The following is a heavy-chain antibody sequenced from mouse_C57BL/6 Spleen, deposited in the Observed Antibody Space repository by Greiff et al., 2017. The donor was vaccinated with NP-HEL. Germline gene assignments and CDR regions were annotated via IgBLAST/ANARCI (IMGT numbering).Heavy chain of an antibody. Sequence: QVQLQQPGAELVKPGASVKLSCKASGYTFTSYWMHWVKQRPGQGLEWIGMIHPNSGSTNYNEKFKSKATLTVDKSSSTAYMQLSSLTSEDSAVYYCARDGNSVRAMEYWGQGTSVTVSS. J-gene: IGHJ4*01. CDR2: IHPNSGST. CDR1: GYTFTSYW. D-gene: IGHD2-1*01. V-gene: IGHV1-64*01. CDR3: ARDGNSVRAMEY.